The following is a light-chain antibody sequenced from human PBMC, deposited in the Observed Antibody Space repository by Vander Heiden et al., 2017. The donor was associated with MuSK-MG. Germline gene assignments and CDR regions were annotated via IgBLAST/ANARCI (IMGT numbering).Light chain of an antibody. CDR2: GAS. CDR1: QSVSSY. J-gene: IGKJ1*01. Sequence: QRERATLSCRASQSVSSYLVWYQQKPGQAPRLLIYGASNRATGIPARFTGSGSGTDFTLTISSLEPEDFAVYYCQRRSSWGRTFGQGTKVEIK. CDR3: QRRSSWGRT. V-gene: IGKV3-11*01.